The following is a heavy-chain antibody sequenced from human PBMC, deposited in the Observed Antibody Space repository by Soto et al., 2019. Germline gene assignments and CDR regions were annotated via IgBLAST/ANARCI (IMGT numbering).Heavy chain of an antibody. V-gene: IGHV1-2*04. D-gene: IGHD3-3*01. J-gene: IGHJ6*02. CDR2: INPNSGGT. CDR1: GYTFTGYY. CDR3: ARDAKIRFLERSPTGYGMDV. Sequence: ASVKVSCKASGYTFTGYYMHWVRQAPGQGLEWMGWINPNSGGTNYAQKFQGWVTMTRDTSISTAYMELSRLRSDDTAVYYCARDAKIRFLERSPTGYGMDVWGQGTTVTVSS.